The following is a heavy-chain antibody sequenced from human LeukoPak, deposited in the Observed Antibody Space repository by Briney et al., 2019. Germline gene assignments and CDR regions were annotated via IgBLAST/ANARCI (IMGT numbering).Heavy chain of an antibody. CDR1: GGSISSYY. J-gene: IGHJ6*03. V-gene: IGHV4-59*01. CDR2: IYYSGST. D-gene: IGHD3-16*01. Sequence: SETLSLTCTVSGGSISSYYWSWIRQPPGKGLEWLGYIYYSGSTNYNPSLKSRVTISVDTSKNQFFLKLSSVTAADTAVYYCVRDLGFNYGDYYMDVWGKGTTVAISS. CDR3: VRDLGFNYGDYYMDV.